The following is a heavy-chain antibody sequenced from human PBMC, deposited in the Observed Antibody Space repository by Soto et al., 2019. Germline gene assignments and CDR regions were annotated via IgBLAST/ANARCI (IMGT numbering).Heavy chain of an antibody. V-gene: IGHV3-23*01. CDR2: ISANGASI. CDR3: AKDRYYDTPGWFDP. CDR1: GFTFRDHA. D-gene: IGHD3-22*01. Sequence: GGSLRLSCVGSGFTFRDHAMIWVGQAPGRGLEWVSAISANGASIQHADSVKGRFSVSRDNAKNTVYLQMDNLRTEDSAVYYCAKDRYYDTPGWFDPWGQGSRVTVSS. J-gene: IGHJ5*02.